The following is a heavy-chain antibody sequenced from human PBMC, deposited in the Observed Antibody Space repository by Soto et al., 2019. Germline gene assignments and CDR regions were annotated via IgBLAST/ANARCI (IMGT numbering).Heavy chain of an antibody. CDR2: IYYSGST. V-gene: IGHV4-59*01. J-gene: IGHJ5*02. CDR3: ARGRIVLVPAANDWFDP. CDR1: GGSISSYY. Sequence: PSETLSLTCTVSGGSISSYYWSWIRQPPGKGLEWIGYIYYSGSTNYNPSLKSRVTISVDTSKNQFSLKLSSVTAADTAVYYCARGRIVLVPAANDWFDPWGQGTLVTVSS. D-gene: IGHD2-2*01.